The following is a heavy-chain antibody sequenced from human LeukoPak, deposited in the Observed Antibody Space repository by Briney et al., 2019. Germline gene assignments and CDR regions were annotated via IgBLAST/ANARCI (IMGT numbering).Heavy chain of an antibody. CDR3: ATYVSGGKYFDY. Sequence: SETLSLTCTVSGGSISTYYWSWIRQPPGKGLEWVGYIYAIGLTSYNTNYNPSLNSRVTISVDTSKNQFSLELSSVTAADTAVYYCATYVSGGKYFDYWGQGTLVTVSS. J-gene: IGHJ4*02. CDR1: GGSISTYY. D-gene: IGHD3-10*01. V-gene: IGHV4-4*09. CDR2: IYAIGLTSYNT.